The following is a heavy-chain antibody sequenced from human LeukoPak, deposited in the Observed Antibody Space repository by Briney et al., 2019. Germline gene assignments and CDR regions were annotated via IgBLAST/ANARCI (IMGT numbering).Heavy chain of an antibody. J-gene: IGHJ4*02. D-gene: IGHD2-2*01. Sequence: LSQTLSLTCTVSGGSISSGDYYWSWIRQPPGKGLEWIGYIYYSGSTYYSPSLKSRVTISVDTSKNQFSLKLSSVTAADTAVYYCARELGYCSSTSCFGYWGQGTLVTVSS. CDR2: IYYSGST. CDR3: ARELGYCSSTSCFGY. V-gene: IGHV4-30-4*08. CDR1: GGSISSGDYY.